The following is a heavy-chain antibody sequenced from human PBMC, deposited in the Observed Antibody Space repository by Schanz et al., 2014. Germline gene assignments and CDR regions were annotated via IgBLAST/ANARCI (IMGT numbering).Heavy chain of an antibody. Sequence: EVQLLESGGGLVQPGGSLRLSCVASGFTFFGSFAMSWVRQAPGKGLEWVSGISDNGISTYYADSVKGRFSISRENSKSILYLQMISLTAEDAAVYYCAKAGSGWSTAGCYYWGQGTLVDVSS. CDR3: AKAGSGWSTAGCYY. CDR1: GFTFFGSFA. D-gene: IGHD6-19*01. J-gene: IGHJ4*02. CDR2: ISDNGIST. V-gene: IGHV3-23*01.